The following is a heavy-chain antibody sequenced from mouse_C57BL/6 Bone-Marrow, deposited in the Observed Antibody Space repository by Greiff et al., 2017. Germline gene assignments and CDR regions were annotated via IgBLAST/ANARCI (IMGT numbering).Heavy chain of an antibody. CDR1: GFNIKDYY. V-gene: IGHV14-2*01. CDR3: ARVYGSSLYYYAMDY. Sequence: VQLKESGAELVKPGASVKLSCTASGFNIKDYYMHWVKQRTEQGLEWIGRIDPEDGETKYAPKFQGKATITADTSSNTAYLQLSSLTSEDTAVYYCARVYGSSLYYYAMDYWGQGTSVTVSS. CDR2: IDPEDGET. D-gene: IGHD1-1*01. J-gene: IGHJ4*01.